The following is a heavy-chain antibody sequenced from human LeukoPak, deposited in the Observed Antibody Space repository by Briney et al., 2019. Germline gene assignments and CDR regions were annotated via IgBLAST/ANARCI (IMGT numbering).Heavy chain of an antibody. D-gene: IGHD6-13*01. CDR3: ARSRGYFDY. CDR2: IYYSGST. V-gene: IGHV4-59*01. J-gene: IGHJ4*02. CDR1: ARSISSYY. Sequence: SETLSLTCTLSARSISSYYWSWIRQPPGKGLEWIGYIYYSGSTNYNPSLKSRVTISVDTSKNQFSLKLSSVTAADTALYYCARSRGYFDYWGQGTLVTVSS.